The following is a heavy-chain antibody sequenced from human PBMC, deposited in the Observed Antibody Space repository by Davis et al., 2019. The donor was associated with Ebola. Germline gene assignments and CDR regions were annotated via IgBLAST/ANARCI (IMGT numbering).Heavy chain of an antibody. CDR1: GYTFTSYA. CDR3: ARGNTVAGTRGLSWFDP. D-gene: IGHD6-19*01. Sequence: ASVKVSCKASGYTFTSYAMHWVRQAPGQRLEWMGWINAGNGDTKYSHKFRGRVTITRDTSGSTSYMALSSLRSEDTAVFYCARGNTVAGTRGLSWFDPWGPGTLVTVSS. J-gene: IGHJ5*02. V-gene: IGHV1-3*01. CDR2: INAGNGDT.